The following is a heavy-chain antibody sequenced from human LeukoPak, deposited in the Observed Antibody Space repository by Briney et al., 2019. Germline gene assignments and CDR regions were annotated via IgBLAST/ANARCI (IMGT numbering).Heavy chain of an antibody. V-gene: IGHV3-21*01. CDR2: ISSSSSYI. Sequence: GGSLRLSCAASGFTFSSYSMNWVRQAPGKGLEWVSSISSSSSYIYYADSVKGRFTISRDNAKNTLYLQMNSLRAEDTAVYYCARDRGYGSGSYYLYYFDYWGQGTLVTVSS. CDR3: ARDRGYGSGSYYLYYFDY. CDR1: GFTFSSYS. D-gene: IGHD3-10*01. J-gene: IGHJ4*02.